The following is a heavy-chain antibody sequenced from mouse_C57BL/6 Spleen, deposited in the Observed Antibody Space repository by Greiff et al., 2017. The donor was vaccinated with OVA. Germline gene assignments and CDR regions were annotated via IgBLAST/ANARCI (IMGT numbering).Heavy chain of an antibody. Sequence: QVQLKQSGPELVKPGASVKISCKASGYTFTDYYINWVKQRPGQGLEWIGWIFPGSGSTYYNEKFKGKATLTVDKSSSTACMLLSSLTSEDSAVYFCARGGRLYAMDYWGQGTSVTVSS. CDR3: ARGGRLYAMDY. CDR1: GYTFTDYY. V-gene: IGHV1-75*01. J-gene: IGHJ4*01. CDR2: IFPGSGST.